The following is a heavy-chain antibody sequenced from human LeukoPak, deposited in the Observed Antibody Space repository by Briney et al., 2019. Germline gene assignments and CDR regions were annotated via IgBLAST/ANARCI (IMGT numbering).Heavy chain of an antibody. D-gene: IGHD6-19*01. CDR2: ISRSGSTK. J-gene: IGHJ4*02. Sequence: PGGSLRLSCAASGFTFSDYNMRWIRQAPGKGLEWVSSISRSGSTKYYADSVKGRFTISRDNSENTLYLQMNSLRAEDTAVYYCAKSSGWYVYPFDYWGQGTLVTVSS. CDR1: GFTFSDYN. V-gene: IGHV3-11*01. CDR3: AKSSGWYVYPFDY.